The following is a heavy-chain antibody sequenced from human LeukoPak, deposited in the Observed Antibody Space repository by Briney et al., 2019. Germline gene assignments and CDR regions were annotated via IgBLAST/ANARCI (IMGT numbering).Heavy chain of an antibody. CDR1: GGSISSSSYY. CDR2: IYYSGST. J-gene: IGHJ5*02. V-gene: IGHV4-39*07. CDR3: ARYCSSTSCPYNWFDP. D-gene: IGHD2-2*01. Sequence: SETLSLTCTVSGGSISSSSYYWGWIRQPPGKGLEWIGSIYYSGSTYHNPSLKSRVTISVDTSKNQFSLKLSSVTAADTAVYYCARYCSSTSCPYNWFDPWGQGTLVTVSS.